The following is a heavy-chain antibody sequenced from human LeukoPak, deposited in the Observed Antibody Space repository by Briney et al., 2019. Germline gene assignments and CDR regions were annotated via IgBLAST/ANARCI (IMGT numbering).Heavy chain of an antibody. V-gene: IGHV3-48*01. Sequence: SGGSLRLSCAASGFTFSSYSMNWVRQAPGKGLEWVSYISSSSSTIYYADSVKGRFTISRDNAKNSLYLQMNSLRAEDTAVYYCARERSSSWYFTPFDYWGQGTLVTVSS. CDR3: ARERSSSWYFTPFDY. CDR2: ISSSSSTI. CDR1: GFTFSSYS. D-gene: IGHD6-13*01. J-gene: IGHJ4*02.